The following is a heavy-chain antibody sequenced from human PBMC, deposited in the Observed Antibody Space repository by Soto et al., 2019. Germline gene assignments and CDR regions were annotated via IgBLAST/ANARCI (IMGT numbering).Heavy chain of an antibody. CDR1: GGTISSYA. J-gene: IGHJ6*02. D-gene: IGHD3-10*01. Sequence: QVQLVQSGAEVKKPGSSVKVSCEASGGTISSYAISWVRQAPGQGLEWMGGIIPIFGTAIYAQKFQGRVTITADEPTNTAYMELSSLRSDDTAVYYCARDLLKSWVRGVIVPFPTHGMDVWGQGTTVTVSS. CDR3: ARDLLKSWVRGVIVPFPTHGMDV. V-gene: IGHV1-69*01. CDR2: IIPIFGTA.